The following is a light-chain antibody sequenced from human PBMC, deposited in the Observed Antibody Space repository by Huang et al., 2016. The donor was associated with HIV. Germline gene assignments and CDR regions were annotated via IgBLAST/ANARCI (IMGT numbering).Light chain of an antibody. CDR1: QTISTW. J-gene: IGKJ2*01. CDR2: KAS. CDR3: QQYNGYSYT. V-gene: IGKV1-5*03. Sequence: DIQMTQSPSTLSASVGDRVSLTCRASQTISTWLAWYQKKPGKAPRLLIYKASSLESGVPSRFSGSGSGTEFTLTISSLQPDDFATYYCQQYNGYSYTFGQGTKLEIK.